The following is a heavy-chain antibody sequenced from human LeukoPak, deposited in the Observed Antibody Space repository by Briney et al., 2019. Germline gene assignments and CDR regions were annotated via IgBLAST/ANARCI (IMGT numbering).Heavy chain of an antibody. V-gene: IGHV4-34*01. CDR3: ARSYAVITDPFDY. D-gene: IGHD3-22*01. CDR2: INHSGST. CDR1: GGSFSGYY. Sequence: PSETLSLTCAVYGGSFSGYYWSWTRQPPGKGLEWIGEINHSGSTNYNPSLKSRVTISVDTSKNQFSLKLSSVTAADTAVYYCARSYAVITDPFDYWGQGTLVTVSS. J-gene: IGHJ4*02.